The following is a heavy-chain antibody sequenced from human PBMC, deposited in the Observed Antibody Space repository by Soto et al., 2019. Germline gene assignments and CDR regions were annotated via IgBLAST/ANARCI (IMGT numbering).Heavy chain of an antibody. J-gene: IGHJ4*02. CDR2: INPKSGGT. D-gene: IGHD1-26*01. CDR3: ARDLAKGGGSAGFDY. Sequence: QVQLVQSGAEEKKPGASVNVSCKASGYTFTVYYMHWVRQAPGQGLEWMGWINPKSGGTMYPQKFQGRVPMTWDTSISTAYMALTRLRSDDTAVYYCARDLAKGGGSAGFDYWGQGALVTVSS. V-gene: IGHV1-2*02. CDR1: GYTFTVYY.